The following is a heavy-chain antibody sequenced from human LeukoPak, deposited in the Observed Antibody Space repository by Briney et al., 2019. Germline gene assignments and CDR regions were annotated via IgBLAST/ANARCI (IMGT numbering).Heavy chain of an antibody. J-gene: IGHJ4*02. CDR2: IYYSGST. Sequence: PSETLSLTCTVSACFIGSYYWSWLRPPPGKGLEWSGYIYYSGSTNYNPSLKRRITISVDTSKKQFSLKVSSVTAAETAVYYCARHGRITMVRGRASFDYWGQGTLVTVSS. CDR3: ARHGRITMVRGRASFDY. V-gene: IGHV4-59*08. CDR1: ACFIGSYY. D-gene: IGHD3-10*01.